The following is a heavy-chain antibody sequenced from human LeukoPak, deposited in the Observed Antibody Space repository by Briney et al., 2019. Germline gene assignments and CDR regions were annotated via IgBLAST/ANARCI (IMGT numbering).Heavy chain of an antibody. CDR1: GFTFSSYG. CDR2: ISYDGSNK. D-gene: IGHD2-8*01. V-gene: IGHV3-30*03. Sequence: GGSLRLSCAASGFTFSSYGMHWVRQAPGKGLEWVAVISYDGSNKYYADSVKGRFTISRENAKNSLYLQMNSLRAGDTAVYYCARGRCTNGVCYVTPIDGMDVWGQGTTVTVSS. J-gene: IGHJ6*02. CDR3: ARGRCTNGVCYVTPIDGMDV.